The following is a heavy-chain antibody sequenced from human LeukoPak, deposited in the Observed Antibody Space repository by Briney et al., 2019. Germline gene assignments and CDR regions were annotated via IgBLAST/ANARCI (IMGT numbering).Heavy chain of an antibody. Sequence: GRSLRLSCAASGFTFSSYALHWVRQAPGKGLEWVAVIWYDDGSNKYYADSVKGRFTISRDNSKNTLYLQMNSLRAEDTAVYYRATLRLYGSGSYSSSWWGQGTLVTVSS. V-gene: IGHV3-33*01. CDR2: IWYDDGSNK. CDR1: GFTFSSYA. CDR3: ATLRLYGSGSYSSSW. J-gene: IGHJ4*02. D-gene: IGHD3-10*01.